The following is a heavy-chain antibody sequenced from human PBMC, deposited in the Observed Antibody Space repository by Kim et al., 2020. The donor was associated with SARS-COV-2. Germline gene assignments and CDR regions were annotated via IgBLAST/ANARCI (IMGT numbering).Heavy chain of an antibody. CDR3: ARVGYTYGGGATYYYYMDV. CDR1: GGSISSYY. D-gene: IGHD5-18*01. CDR2: IYYSGST. J-gene: IGHJ6*03. Sequence: SETLSLTCTVSGGSISSYYWSWIRQPPGKGLEWIGYIYYSGSTNYNPSLRSRVTISVDTSKNQFSLKLNPVSAVDTAVYYCARVGYTYGGGATYYYYMDVWGTGTTVTVSS. V-gene: IGHV4-59*01.